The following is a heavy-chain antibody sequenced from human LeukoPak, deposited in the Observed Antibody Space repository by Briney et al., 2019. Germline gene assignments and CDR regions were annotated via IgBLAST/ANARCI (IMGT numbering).Heavy chain of an antibody. V-gene: IGHV3-23*01. CDR3: ASQLWNSDY. D-gene: IGHD5-18*01. Sequence: GGSLRLSCAASGFTFSSYGMGWVRQAQGKGLEWVSSINTGGTNTHYADSVKGRFTISRDNSKNTLYLQMNSLRAEDTAVYYCASQLWNSDYWGQGTLVTVSS. CDR1: GFTFSSYG. CDR2: INTGGTNT. J-gene: IGHJ4*02.